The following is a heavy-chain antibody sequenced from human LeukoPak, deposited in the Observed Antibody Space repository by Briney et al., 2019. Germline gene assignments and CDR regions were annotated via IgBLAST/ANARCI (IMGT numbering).Heavy chain of an antibody. V-gene: IGHV4-61*02. CDR3: ARGDYYDSSGYYYPQYFQH. J-gene: IGHJ1*01. Sequence: PSETLSLTCTVSGGSISSGSYYWSWIRQPAGKGLEWIGRIYTSGSTNYNPSLKSRVTISVDTSKNRFSLKLSSVTAADMAVYYCARGDYYDSSGYYYPQYFQHWGQGTLVTVSS. D-gene: IGHD3-22*01. CDR2: IYTSGST. CDR1: GGSISSGSYY.